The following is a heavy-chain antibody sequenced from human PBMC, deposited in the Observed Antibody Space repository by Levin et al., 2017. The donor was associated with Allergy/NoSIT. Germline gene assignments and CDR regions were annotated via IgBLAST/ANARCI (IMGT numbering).Heavy chain of an antibody. CDR3: AALRKHAVDV. V-gene: IGHV4-34*01. CDR1: GGSFNDYY. D-gene: IGHD4-17*01. J-gene: IGHJ6*02. CDR2: ITHSGIT. Sequence: GSLRLSCAVFGGSFNDYYWTLIRQPPGKGLEWIGEITHSGITSYSPSLKSRVTISLATSKNQFSLRLTTVTAADTAVYYCAALRKHAVDVWGQGTTVTVSS.